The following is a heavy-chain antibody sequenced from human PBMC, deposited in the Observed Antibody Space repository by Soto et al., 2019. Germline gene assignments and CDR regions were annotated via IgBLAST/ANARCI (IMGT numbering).Heavy chain of an antibody. CDR3: TTDLGGYNKIDY. Sequence: GGSLRLSCAASGFTFSNAWMSWVRQAPGKGLEWVGRIKSKTDGGTTDYAEPVKGRFTISRDDSKNTLYLQMNSLKTEDTAVYYCTTDLGGYNKIDYWGQGTLVTVSS. CDR1: GFTFSNAW. D-gene: IGHD5-12*01. CDR2: IKSKTDGGTT. J-gene: IGHJ4*02. V-gene: IGHV3-15*01.